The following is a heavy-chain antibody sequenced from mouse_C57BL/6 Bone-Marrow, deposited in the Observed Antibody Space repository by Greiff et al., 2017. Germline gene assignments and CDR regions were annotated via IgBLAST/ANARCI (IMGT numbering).Heavy chain of an antibody. CDR3: ARSGDGYPYAMDY. CDR1: GYTFTSYW. V-gene: IGHV1-69*01. D-gene: IGHD2-3*01. J-gene: IGHJ4*01. Sequence: VQLQQSGAELVMPGASVKLSCKASGYTFTSYWMHWVKQRPGQGLEWIGEIDPSDSYTNYNQKFKGKSTLTVDKSSSTAYMQLRSLTSEDSAFYYCARSGDGYPYAMDYWGQGTSVTVSS. CDR2: IDPSDSYT.